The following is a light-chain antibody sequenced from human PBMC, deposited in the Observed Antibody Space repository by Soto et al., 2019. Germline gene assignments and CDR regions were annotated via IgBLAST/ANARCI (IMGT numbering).Light chain of an antibody. CDR2: GAS. J-gene: IGKJ1*01. CDR3: HQYGISPPWT. CDR1: QSVSSSF. Sequence: EIVLTQSPGTLSLSPGERATLSCRASQSVSSSFLAWYQQKPGQAPRLLIYGASNRATGIPDRFSGSGSGTECPLTISRLEPNVIAVYYCHQYGISPPWTFGQGTKVEI. V-gene: IGKV3-20*01.